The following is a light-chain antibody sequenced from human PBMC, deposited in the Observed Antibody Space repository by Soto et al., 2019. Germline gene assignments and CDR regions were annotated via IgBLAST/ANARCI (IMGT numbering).Light chain of an antibody. CDR3: QQYYNWPRT. CDR1: QSVSSN. CDR2: GAS. J-gene: IGKJ2*01. V-gene: IGKV3-15*01. Sequence: EIVITQSPATLSVSPGERTTLSCRASQSVSSNLAWYQQKPGQAPRLLIYGASTRATGIPARFSGSGSGTEFTLTISSLQSEDLAVYYCQQYYNWPRTFGQGTKLEIK.